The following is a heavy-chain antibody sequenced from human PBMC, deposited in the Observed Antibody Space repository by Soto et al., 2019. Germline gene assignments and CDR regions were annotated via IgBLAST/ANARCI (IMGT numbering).Heavy chain of an antibody. Sequence: QVQLQESGPGLVKPSETLSLTCIVSGGSISSYYWSWIRQPPGKGLEWIGYIYYSGSTNYNPSLKSRVTISVDTSKNQVSLKLSSVTAADTAVYYCARHVSGQYYGDYEACFDYWGQGTLVTVSS. CDR2: IYYSGST. J-gene: IGHJ4*02. V-gene: IGHV4-59*08. D-gene: IGHD4-17*01. CDR1: GGSISSYY. CDR3: ARHVSGQYYGDYEACFDY.